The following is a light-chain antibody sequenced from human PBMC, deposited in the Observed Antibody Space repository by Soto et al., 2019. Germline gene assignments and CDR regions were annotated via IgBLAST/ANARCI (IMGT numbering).Light chain of an antibody. CDR3: HQYYSAPWT. CDR1: QSILYSSNDKNF. V-gene: IGKV4-1*01. CDR2: WAS. J-gene: IGKJ1*01. Sequence: DIVMTQSQDSLAVSLGERATINCKSSQSILYSSNDKNFLTWYQQKPGQPPKLLIYWASTRESGVPDRFSGSGSGTYFTLTISSLQAEDVAVYYCHQYYSAPWTFGQVTKVEIK.